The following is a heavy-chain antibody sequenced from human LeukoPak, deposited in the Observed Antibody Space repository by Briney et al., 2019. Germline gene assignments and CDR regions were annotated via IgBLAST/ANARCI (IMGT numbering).Heavy chain of an antibody. V-gene: IGHV1-2*02. Sequence: ASVTVSCKASGYTFTGYYMHWLRQAPGQGLEWMGWINPNSGGTNYAQKFQGRVTMTRDTSISTAYMELNRLRSDDTAVYYCARAENAVTTWFDYWGQGTLVTVSS. CDR3: ARAENAVTTWFDY. CDR2: INPNSGGT. J-gene: IGHJ4*02. D-gene: IGHD4-17*01. CDR1: GYTFTGYY.